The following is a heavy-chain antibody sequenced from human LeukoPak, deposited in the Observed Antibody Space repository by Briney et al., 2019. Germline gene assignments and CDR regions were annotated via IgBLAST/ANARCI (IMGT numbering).Heavy chain of an antibody. D-gene: IGHD5-18*01. Sequence: SLRLSCTASGFTFGDYAMSWVRQAPGKGLEWIGFIRSKAYGGTTEYAASVKGRFTISRDDSKSIAYLQMNSLKTEDTAVYYCTREEVDTAMVRYFESNYYYMDVWGKGTTVTISS. CDR3: TREEVDTAMVRYFESNYYYMDV. CDR2: IRSKAYGGTT. V-gene: IGHV3-49*04. CDR1: GFTFGDYA. J-gene: IGHJ6*03.